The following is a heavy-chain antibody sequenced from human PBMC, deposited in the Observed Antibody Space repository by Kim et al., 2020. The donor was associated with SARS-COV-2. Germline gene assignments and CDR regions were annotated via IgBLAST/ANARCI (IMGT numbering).Heavy chain of an antibody. CDR2: IYYSGST. J-gene: IGHJ4*02. CDR1: GGSISSSSYY. Sequence: SETLSLTCTVSGGSISSSSYYWGWIRQPPGKGLEWIGSIYYSGSTYYNPSLKSRVTISVDTSKNQFSLKLSSVTAADTAVYYCARHLARFFGVVIYFDYWGQGTLVTVSS. D-gene: IGHD3-3*01. V-gene: IGHV4-39*01. CDR3: ARHLARFFGVVIYFDY.